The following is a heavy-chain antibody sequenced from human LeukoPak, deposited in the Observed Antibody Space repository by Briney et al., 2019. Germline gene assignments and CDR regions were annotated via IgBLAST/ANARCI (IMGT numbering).Heavy chain of an antibody. Sequence: GASVKVSCKASGYTFTSYGISWVRQAPGQGLEWMGWISAYNGNTNYAQKLQGRVTITADESTSTAYMELSSLRSEDTAFYYCARGVAVIPPNYSSGWYPTWGQGTLVTVSS. CDR2: ISAYNGNT. D-gene: IGHD6-19*01. J-gene: IGHJ5*02. CDR1: GYTFTSYG. CDR3: ARGVAVIPPNYSSGWYPT. V-gene: IGHV1-18*01.